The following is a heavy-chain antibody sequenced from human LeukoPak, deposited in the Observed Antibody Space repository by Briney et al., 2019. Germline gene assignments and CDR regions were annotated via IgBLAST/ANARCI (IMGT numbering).Heavy chain of an antibody. J-gene: IGHJ4*02. V-gene: IGHV3-9*01. CDR3: VKDRSDGDQLFEFDH. D-gene: IGHD2-2*01. CDR1: GFTFDDYA. Sequence: GRSLRLSCAASGFTFDDYAMHWVRQAPGKGLEWVSGISWNSGSIGYADSVKGRFTISRDNAKNSLYLQMNSLRAEDTALYYCVKDRSDGDQLFEFDHWGQGTLVTVSS. CDR2: ISWNSGSI.